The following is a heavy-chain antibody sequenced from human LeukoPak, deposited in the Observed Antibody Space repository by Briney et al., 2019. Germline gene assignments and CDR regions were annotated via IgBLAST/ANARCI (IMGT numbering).Heavy chain of an antibody. CDR1: GGSISSYY. V-gene: IGHV4-59*01. J-gene: IGHJ6*02. D-gene: IGHD1-26*01. CDR2: IYYNGNT. CDR3: ARGRSNYYGMDV. Sequence: SETLSLTCTVSGGSISSYYWSWIRRPPGKGLEWIGYIYYNGNTNYSPSLRSRVTMSVDTSKNLFSLKVGSVTAADTAVYYCARGRSNYYGMDVWGQGTTVTVSS.